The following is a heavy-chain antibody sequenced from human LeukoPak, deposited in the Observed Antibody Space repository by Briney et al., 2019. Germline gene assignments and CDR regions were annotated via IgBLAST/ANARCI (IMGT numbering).Heavy chain of an antibody. J-gene: IGHJ4*02. D-gene: IGHD2-2*01. V-gene: IGHV1-69*13. CDR1: GGTFSSYA. CDR2: IIPIFGTA. CDR3: ARAMGYCSSTSCALKPTHFDY. Sequence: ASVKASCKASGGTFSSYAISWVRQAPGQGLEWMGGIIPIFGTANYAQKFQGRVTITADESTSTAYMELSSLRSEDTAVYYCARAMGYCSSTSCALKPTHFDYWGQGTLVTVSS.